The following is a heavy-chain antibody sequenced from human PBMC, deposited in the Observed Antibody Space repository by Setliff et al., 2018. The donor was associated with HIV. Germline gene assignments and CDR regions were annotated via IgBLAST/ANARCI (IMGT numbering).Heavy chain of an antibody. J-gene: IGHJ6*02. Sequence: PSETLSLTCAVSGYSISSGYYWGWIRQPPGKGLEWVGSIYHSGTTYYNPSLKSRVTISVDTSKNQFSLKLSSVTAADTAVYYCARGGCSSTSCYNYYYYGMDVWGQGTTVTVSS. CDR3: ARGGCSSTSCYNYYYYGMDV. CDR1: GYSISSGYY. D-gene: IGHD2-2*01. V-gene: IGHV4-38-2*01. CDR2: IYHSGTT.